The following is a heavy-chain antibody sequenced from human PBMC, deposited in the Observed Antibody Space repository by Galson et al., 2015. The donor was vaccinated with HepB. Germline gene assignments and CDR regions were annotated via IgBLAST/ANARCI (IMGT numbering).Heavy chain of an antibody. Sequence: SLRLSCAVSGFNFNFSDYGMSWIRQAPGRGLEWISYISSSGNTKYYADSVRGRFAISRDNAKNSMFLQMNSLTVGDTAVFYCVRDHYYLDYWGQGALVTVSS. CDR2: ISSSGNTK. D-gene: IGHD3-10*01. V-gene: IGHV3-11*01. CDR1: GFNFNFSDYG. J-gene: IGHJ4*02. CDR3: VRDHYYLDY.